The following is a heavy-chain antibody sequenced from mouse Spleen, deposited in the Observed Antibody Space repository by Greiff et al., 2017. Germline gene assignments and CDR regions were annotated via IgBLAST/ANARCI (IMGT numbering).Heavy chain of an antibody. D-gene: IGHD2-12*01. CDR2: IDPENGDT. CDR3: TTSYDGFAY. CDR1: GFNIKDDY. Sequence: VQLQQSGAELVRPGASVKLSCTASGFNIKDDYMHWVKQRPEQGLEWIGWIDPENGDTEYASKFQGKATITADTSSNTAYLQLSSLTSEDTAVYYCTTSYDGFAYWGQGTLVTVSA. V-gene: IGHV14-4*01. J-gene: IGHJ3*01.